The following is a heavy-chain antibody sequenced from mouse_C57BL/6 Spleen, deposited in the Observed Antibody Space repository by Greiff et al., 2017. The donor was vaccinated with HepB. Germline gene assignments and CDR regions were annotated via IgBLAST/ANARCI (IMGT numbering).Heavy chain of an antibody. J-gene: IGHJ3*01. D-gene: IGHD1-1*01. Sequence: QVQLQQSGAELVKPGASVKLSCKASGYTFTEYTIHWVKQRSGQGLEWIGWFYPGSGSIKYNEKFKDKATLTADKSSIKVYMELSRLTSEDSAVYFCARHEVDYYGSSYWFAYWGQGTLVTVSA. CDR1: GYTFTEYT. CDR3: ARHEVDYYGSSYWFAY. CDR2: FYPGSGSI. V-gene: IGHV1-62-2*01.